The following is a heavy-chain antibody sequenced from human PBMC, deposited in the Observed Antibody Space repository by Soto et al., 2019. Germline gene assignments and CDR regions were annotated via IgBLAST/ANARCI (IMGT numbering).Heavy chain of an antibody. V-gene: IGHV1-46*01. D-gene: IGHD5-18*01. J-gene: IGHJ4*02. CDR1: GYTFPNSY. Sequence: QVQLVQSGAEVQRPGASVKVSCKASGYTFPNSYMHLERQAPGQGREWMGLVNPSGNSTTSAQKFQSRVTMSRDTSKSTVYMELNSLRSDDTAVYYCARALPRSSGYSYGALDYWGQGTLVTVSS. CDR2: VNPSGNST. CDR3: ARALPRSSGYSYGALDY.